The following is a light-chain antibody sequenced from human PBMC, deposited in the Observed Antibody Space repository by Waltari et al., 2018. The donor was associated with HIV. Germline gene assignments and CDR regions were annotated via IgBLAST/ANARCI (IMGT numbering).Light chain of an antibody. J-gene: IGLJ3*02. CDR1: SSNIGSHY. Sequence: QSVLTQPPSTSGTPGQRVPIACSGSSSNIGSHYVYWYRQLPGTAPKIVMYRDDQRPSWVPVRFSGVKSGTSASLAISGLRAEDEADYFWATWEDSLSGSVFGGGTKLTVL. CDR2: RDD. V-gene: IGLV1-47*01. CDR3: ATWEDSLSGSV.